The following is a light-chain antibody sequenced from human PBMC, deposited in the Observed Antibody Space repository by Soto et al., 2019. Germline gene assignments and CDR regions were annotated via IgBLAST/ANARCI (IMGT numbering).Light chain of an antibody. Sequence: DIQLTQSPSSLSASVGDRVTITCRASQDISDYLAWYQQRPGKAPKLLIYAASTLQIGVPSRCSGSGSGTEFTLTISSLQPEDFATYSCQQLNCYPLTFGGGTKVEIK. CDR1: QDISDY. CDR3: QQLNCYPLT. J-gene: IGKJ4*01. CDR2: AAS. V-gene: IGKV1-9*01.